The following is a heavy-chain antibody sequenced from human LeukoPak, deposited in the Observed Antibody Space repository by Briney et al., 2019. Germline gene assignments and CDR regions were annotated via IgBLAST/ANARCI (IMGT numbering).Heavy chain of an antibody. Sequence: PSRSLRLSCEASGFSLSNFAIHWVRQAPGRGLEWVSSLSYNGINKYYADSVKRRFIISRDNSKNTVVLQLNSLRTEDSAVYYCTRQEWDAHRGDYSEMSFDLWGQGTLVTVSP. V-gene: IGHV3-30*04. J-gene: IGHJ3*01. CDR2: LSYNGINK. CDR1: GFSLSNFA. CDR3: TRQEWDAHRGDYSEMSFDL. D-gene: IGHD1-26*01.